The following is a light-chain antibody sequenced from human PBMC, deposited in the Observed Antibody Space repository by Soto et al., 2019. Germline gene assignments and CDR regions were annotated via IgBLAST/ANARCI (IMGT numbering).Light chain of an antibody. J-gene: IGKJ3*01. V-gene: IGKV3-20*01. CDR3: QQYGSSFFT. CDR1: HSVSSSY. CDR2: GAS. Sequence: IVLTQSPGTLSLSPGERATLSCRASHSVSSSYLAWYQQKPGQAPRLLIYGASSRATGIPDRFSGSGSGTDFTLTISRLEPEDFAVYYCQQYGSSFFTFGPGTKVDIK.